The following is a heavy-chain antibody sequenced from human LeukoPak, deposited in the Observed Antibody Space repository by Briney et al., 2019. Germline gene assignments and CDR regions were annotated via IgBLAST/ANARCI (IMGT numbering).Heavy chain of an antibody. CDR3: AKAGIAVGEYYFDY. V-gene: IGHV3-23*01. CDR1: GFTFSSYA. Sequence: GGSLRLSCAASGFTFSSYAMSWVRQAPGKGLEWVSAISGSGGSTYYADSVKGRFTTSRDNSKNTLYLQMNSLRAEDTAVYYCAKAGIAVGEYYFDYWGQGTLVTVSS. CDR2: ISGSGGST. D-gene: IGHD6-19*01. J-gene: IGHJ4*02.